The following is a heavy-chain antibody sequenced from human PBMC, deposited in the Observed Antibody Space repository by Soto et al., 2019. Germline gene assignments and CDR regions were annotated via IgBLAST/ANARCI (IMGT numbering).Heavy chain of an antibody. J-gene: IGHJ4*02. Sequence: QVQLVQSGAEVKKPGASVKVSCKASGYTFTSYGISWVRQAPGQGLEWMGWISAYNGNTNDAQKLQGRVTMTTDTSTSTAYMELRSLRSDDTAVYYCARDPYYDSSGYYLGEWGQGTLVTVSS. D-gene: IGHD3-22*01. CDR1: GYTFTSYG. CDR3: ARDPYYDSSGYYLGE. CDR2: ISAYNGNT. V-gene: IGHV1-18*01.